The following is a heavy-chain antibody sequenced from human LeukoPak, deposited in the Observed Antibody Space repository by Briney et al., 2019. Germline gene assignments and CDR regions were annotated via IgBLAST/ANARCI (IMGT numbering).Heavy chain of an antibody. Sequence: SETLSLTCTVSGGSISSSSSYWGWIRQPPGKGLEWIGGIYYSGSTYYNPSLKSRVTISVDTSKNQFSLKLSSVTAADTAVYYCARHSGSYLNYYGMDVWGQGTTVTVSS. J-gene: IGHJ6*02. D-gene: IGHD1-26*01. V-gene: IGHV4-39*01. CDR1: GGSISSSSSY. CDR3: ARHSGSYLNYYGMDV. CDR2: IYYSGST.